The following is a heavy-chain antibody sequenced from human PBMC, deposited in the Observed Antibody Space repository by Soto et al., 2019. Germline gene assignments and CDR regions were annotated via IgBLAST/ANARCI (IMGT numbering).Heavy chain of an antibody. CDR2: TNHSGST. V-gene: IGHV4-34*01. Sequence: QVQLQQWGAGLLKPSETLSLTCAVYGGSFSGYYWSWIRQPPGKGLEWIGETNHSGSTNYNPSLKSRVTISVDTSKNQFSLKLSSVTAADTAVYYCARDRAAARYNWFDPWGQGTLVTVSS. D-gene: IGHD6-13*01. CDR1: GGSFSGYY. CDR3: ARDRAAARYNWFDP. J-gene: IGHJ5*02.